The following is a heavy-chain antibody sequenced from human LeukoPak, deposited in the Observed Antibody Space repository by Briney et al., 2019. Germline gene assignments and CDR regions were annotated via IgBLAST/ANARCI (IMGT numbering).Heavy chain of an antibody. Sequence: GSSVKVSCKASGGTFSSYAISWVRQAPGQGLEWMGGIIPIFGTANYAQKFQGRVTITTDESTSTAYMELSSLRSEDTAVYYCAREGLGGDYGLVDYWGQGTLVTVSS. CDR3: AREGLGGDYGLVDY. CDR2: IIPIFGTA. J-gene: IGHJ4*02. D-gene: IGHD4-17*01. V-gene: IGHV1-69*05. CDR1: GGTFSSYA.